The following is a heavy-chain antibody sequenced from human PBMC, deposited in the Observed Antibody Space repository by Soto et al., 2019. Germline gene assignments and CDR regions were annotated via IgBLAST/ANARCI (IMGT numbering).Heavy chain of an antibody. V-gene: IGHV1-46*01. CDR1: GYTFTSYY. D-gene: IGHD4-4*01. CDR2: INPNGGGT. Sequence: QVQLVQSGAEVKKPGASVKVSCKASGYTFTSYYMHWVRLAPGQGLEWMGIINPNGGGTSYAQQFQCGVIMTTDTYTSTVYMAMSSMRTEETAVYYCTVGGNYLSMAVWGQGTTVNVS. CDR3: TVGGNYLSMAV. J-gene: IGHJ6*02.